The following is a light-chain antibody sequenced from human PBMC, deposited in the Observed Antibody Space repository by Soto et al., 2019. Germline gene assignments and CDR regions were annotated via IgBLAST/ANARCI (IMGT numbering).Light chain of an antibody. Sequence: DIQMTQSPSSLSASLGDRVTITCQASQDINSYLSWYQQRPGKAPKLLIYDAFTLETGVPSRFSGSGSGTDFIFTISSLQPEDFATYYCQQYDTFPVTFGQGTRLEI. CDR1: QDINSY. CDR3: QQYDTFPVT. CDR2: DAF. V-gene: IGKV1-33*01. J-gene: IGKJ5*01.